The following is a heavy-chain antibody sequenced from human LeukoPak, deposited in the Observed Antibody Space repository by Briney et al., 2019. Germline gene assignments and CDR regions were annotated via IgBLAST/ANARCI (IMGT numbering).Heavy chain of an antibody. Sequence: GGSLRLSCAASGLNLSINYMNWVRQAPGKGLEWVGNINLDGSDKYYGDSVKGRFTISRDNAKNSLYLQMNSLRAEDTAVYYCARDTRYFDYWGQGNMVTVSS. CDR1: GLNLSINY. V-gene: IGHV3-7*01. J-gene: IGHJ4*02. CDR2: INLDGSDK. CDR3: ARDTRYFDY.